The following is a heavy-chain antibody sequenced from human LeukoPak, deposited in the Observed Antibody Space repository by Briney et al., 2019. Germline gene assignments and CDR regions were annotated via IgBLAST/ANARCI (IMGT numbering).Heavy chain of an antibody. CDR3: ARQGTTYYYDSSGYYRTNDAFDI. D-gene: IGHD3-22*01. J-gene: IGHJ3*02. CDR2: IYYSGST. V-gene: IGHV4-39*01. Sequence: SETLSLTCTVSGGSISSGGYYWSWIRQHPGKGLEWIGYIYYSGSTYYNPSLKSRVTISVDTSKNQFSLKLSSVTAADTAVYYCARQGTTYYYDSSGYYRTNDAFDIWGQGTMVTVSS. CDR1: GGSISSGGYY.